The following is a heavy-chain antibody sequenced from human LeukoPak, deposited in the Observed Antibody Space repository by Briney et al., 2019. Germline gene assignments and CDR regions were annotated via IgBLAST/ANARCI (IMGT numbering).Heavy chain of an antibody. CDR3: SREGGYSYGDAPLHFDY. CDR2: IDTSGST. D-gene: IGHD5-18*01. Sequence: SETLSLTCTVSGGSISSGSYYWSWIRQPAGTGLEWIGRIDTSGSTNYNPSLKSRVTISVDTSKNQFSLKLSSVTAADTAVYYCSREGGYSYGDAPLHFDYWGQGTLVTVSS. J-gene: IGHJ4*02. V-gene: IGHV4-61*02. CDR1: GGSISSGSYY.